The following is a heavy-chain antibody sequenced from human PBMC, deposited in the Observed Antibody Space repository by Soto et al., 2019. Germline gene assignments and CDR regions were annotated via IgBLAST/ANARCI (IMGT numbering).Heavy chain of an antibody. CDR2: MNPNSGNT. J-gene: IGHJ1*01. CDR3: ASSFCRRALSAS. Sequence: RHSTGQGLEWMGWMNPNSGNTVYAQKFQGRVTMTRNTSISTAYMELSSLRSEFTAVYYCASSFCRRALSASWGKRILVPVSS. D-gene: IGHD2-15*01. V-gene: IGHV1-8*01.